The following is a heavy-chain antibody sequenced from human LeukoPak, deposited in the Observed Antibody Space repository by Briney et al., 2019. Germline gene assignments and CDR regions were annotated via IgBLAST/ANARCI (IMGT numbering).Heavy chain of an antibody. Sequence: PGGSLRLSCAGSGFTFSSYEMNWVRQAPGKGLEWVSSINFDSSLMYYAESMKGRFTISRGNARNSLYLQMNSLRAEDTAVYYCVRDLFDDYSLDYWGQGTLVTVSS. CDR2: INFDSSLM. CDR3: VRDLFDDYSLDY. J-gene: IGHJ4*02. V-gene: IGHV3-21*01. CDR1: GFTFSSYE. D-gene: IGHD3-16*01.